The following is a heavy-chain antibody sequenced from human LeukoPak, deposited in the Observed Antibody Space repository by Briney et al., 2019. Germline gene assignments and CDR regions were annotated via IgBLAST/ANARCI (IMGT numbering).Heavy chain of an antibody. J-gene: IGHJ3*02. D-gene: IGHD3-22*01. Sequence: GGSLRLSCAASGFTFSDYYMSWIRQAPGKGLEWVSYISSSGSTIYYADSVKGRFTISRDNSKNTLYLQMNSLRAEDTAVYYCAKVSDSSGYYVRGAFDIWGQGTMVTVSS. CDR1: GFTFSDYY. V-gene: IGHV3-11*01. CDR3: AKVSDSSGYYVRGAFDI. CDR2: ISSSGSTI.